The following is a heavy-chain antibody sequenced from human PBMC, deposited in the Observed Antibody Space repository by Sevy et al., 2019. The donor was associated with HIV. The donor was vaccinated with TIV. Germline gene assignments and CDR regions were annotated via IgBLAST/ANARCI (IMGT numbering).Heavy chain of an antibody. J-gene: IGHJ4*01. CDR1: GLTFNSHA. CDR2: ISGSGETT. D-gene: IGHD3-3*01. V-gene: IGHV3-23*01. CDR3: AKDYMHNLWRGYFDS. Sequence: GGSLRLSCAASGLTFNSHAMSWVRQPPGRGLEWVSAISGSGETTGYADSVRGRFTISRDNSKNTLFLDMNSLRAEDTAVYYCAKDYMHNLWRGYFDSWGHGTLVTVSS.